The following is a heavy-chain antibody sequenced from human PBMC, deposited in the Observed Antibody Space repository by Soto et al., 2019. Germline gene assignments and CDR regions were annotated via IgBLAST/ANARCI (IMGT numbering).Heavy chain of an antibody. V-gene: IGHV1-69*13. J-gene: IGHJ6*02. D-gene: IGHD3-3*01. Sequence: SVKVSCKASGGTFSSYAISWVRQAPGQGLEWMGGIIPIFGTANYAQKFQGRVTITADESTSTAYMELSSLRSEDTAVYYCASRFGSGYRDYYYGMDVWGQGTTVTVSS. CDR2: IIPIFGTA. CDR1: GGTFSSYA. CDR3: ASRFGSGYRDYYYGMDV.